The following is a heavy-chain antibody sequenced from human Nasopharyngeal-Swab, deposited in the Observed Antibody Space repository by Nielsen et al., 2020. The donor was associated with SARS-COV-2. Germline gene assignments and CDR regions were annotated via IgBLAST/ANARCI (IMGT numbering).Heavy chain of an antibody. J-gene: IGHJ6*04. Sequence: LSLTCAASGFTFSSYWMHRVRQAPGKGLVWVSRINSDGSSTSYADSVKGRFTISRDNAKNTLYLQMNSLRAEDTAVYYCARAWQQLADVWGKGTTVTVSS. V-gene: IGHV3-74*01. D-gene: IGHD6-13*01. CDR2: INSDGSST. CDR1: GFTFSSYW. CDR3: ARAWQQLADV.